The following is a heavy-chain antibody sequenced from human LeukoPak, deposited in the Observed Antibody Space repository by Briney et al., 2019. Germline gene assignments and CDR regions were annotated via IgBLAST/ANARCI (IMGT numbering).Heavy chain of an antibody. CDR2: IYPGDSDT. CDR3: ARSAAATLGSFDY. Sequence: GESLKISCKSSGYSFTSYWIGWVRQMPGKGLEWMGIIYPGDSDTRYSPSFQGQVTISADKSISTAYLQWSSLKASDTAMYYCARSAAATLGSFDYWGQGTLVTVSS. D-gene: IGHD6-13*01. J-gene: IGHJ4*02. V-gene: IGHV5-51*01. CDR1: GYSFTSYW.